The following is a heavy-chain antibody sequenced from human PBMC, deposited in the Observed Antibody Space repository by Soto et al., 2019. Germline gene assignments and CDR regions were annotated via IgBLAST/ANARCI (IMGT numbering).Heavy chain of an antibody. D-gene: IGHD6-19*01. Sequence: GGSLRLSCAASGFTFSSYGMHWVRQAPGKGLEWVAVIWYDGSNKYYADSVKGRFTISRDNSKNTLYLQMNSLRAEDTAVYYCARELGWTNVIDYWGQGTLVTVSS. CDR3: ARELGWTNVIDY. J-gene: IGHJ4*02. CDR1: GFTFSSYG. CDR2: IWYDGSNK. V-gene: IGHV3-33*01.